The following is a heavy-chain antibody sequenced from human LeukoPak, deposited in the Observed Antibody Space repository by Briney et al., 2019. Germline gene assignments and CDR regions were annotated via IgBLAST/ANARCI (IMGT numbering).Heavy chain of an antibody. CDR3: ARVDTVMAYYFDL. CDR1: GFTYSSYE. D-gene: IGHD5-18*01. CDR2: ISTSGSTI. Sequence: PGGTLRFSCAASGFTYSSYEMNWVRQAPGKGLEWVSYISTSGSTIYYADSVKGRFTISRDNARKSLYLQMNSLRAEDTAVYYCARVDTVMAYYFDLWGQGTLVTVSS. V-gene: IGHV3-48*03. J-gene: IGHJ4*02.